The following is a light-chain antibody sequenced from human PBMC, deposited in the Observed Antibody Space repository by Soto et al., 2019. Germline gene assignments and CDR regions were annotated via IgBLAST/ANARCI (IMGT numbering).Light chain of an antibody. Sequence: QLVLTQSPSASASLGASVKLTCTLSSGHSNYAIAWHQQQPEKGPRFLMKLNSDGNHSKGDGIPDRFSGSSSGAERYLTISTLQSEDEADYYCQTWVTGIHIFGGGTKLTVL. V-gene: IGLV4-69*01. CDR1: SGHSNYA. J-gene: IGLJ2*01. CDR3: QTWVTGIHI. CDR2: LNSDGNH.